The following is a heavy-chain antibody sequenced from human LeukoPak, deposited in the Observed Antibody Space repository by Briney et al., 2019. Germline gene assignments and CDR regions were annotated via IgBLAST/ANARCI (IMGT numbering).Heavy chain of an antibody. D-gene: IGHD3-22*01. J-gene: IGHJ5*02. CDR3: AREYYYDSSGYYYR. V-gene: IGHV3-66*01. Sequence: GGSLRLSCAASGFTVSSNYMSWVRQAPGKGLEWVSVIYSGGSAYYADSVKGRFTISRDNSKNTLYLQMNSLRAEDTAVYYCAREYYYDSSGYYYRWGQGTLVTVSS. CDR2: IYSGGSA. CDR1: GFTVSSNY.